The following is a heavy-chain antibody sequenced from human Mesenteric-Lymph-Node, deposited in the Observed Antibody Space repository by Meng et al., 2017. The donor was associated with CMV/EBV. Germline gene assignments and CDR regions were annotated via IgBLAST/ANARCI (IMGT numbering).Heavy chain of an antibody. Sequence: VDGESFSGYHWSWSRQPPGKGLEWIGEINHSGSTNYNPSLKSRVTISVDTSKNQFSLKLSSVTAADTAVYYCARGGPTVTSGALDYWGQGTLVTVSS. CDR3: ARGGPTVTSGALDY. V-gene: IGHV4-34*01. CDR1: GESFSGYH. D-gene: IGHD4-17*01. J-gene: IGHJ4*02. CDR2: INHSGST.